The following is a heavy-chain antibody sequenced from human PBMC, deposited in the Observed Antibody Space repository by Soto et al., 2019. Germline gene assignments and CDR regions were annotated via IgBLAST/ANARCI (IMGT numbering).Heavy chain of an antibody. Sequence: PGGSLRLSCAASGFTFSSYGMHWVRQAPGKGLEWVAVIWYDGSNKYYADSVKGRFTISRDNSKNTLYLQMNSLRAEDTAVYYCARDLVVRALDYWGQGTLVTVSS. J-gene: IGHJ4*02. CDR2: IWYDGSNK. CDR3: ARDLVVRALDY. V-gene: IGHV3-33*01. D-gene: IGHD2-15*01. CDR1: GFTFSSYG.